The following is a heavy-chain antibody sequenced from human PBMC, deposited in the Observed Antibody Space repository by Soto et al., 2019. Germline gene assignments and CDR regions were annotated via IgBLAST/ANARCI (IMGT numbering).Heavy chain of an antibody. CDR2: ISGYNGDT. J-gene: IGHJ4*02. CDR1: GYPFTRYG. Sequence: QVQLVQSGAEVKKPGASVKVSCKTSGYPFTRYGVAWMRQAPGQGLEWMGWISGYNGDTNYAQKFQGRVTMTTDTPTSTAHMELRLLRADVTAVYYCARAPTRHFIEYWGQGTLVTVSS. CDR3: ARAPTRHFIEY. D-gene: IGHD2-15*01. V-gene: IGHV1-18*01.